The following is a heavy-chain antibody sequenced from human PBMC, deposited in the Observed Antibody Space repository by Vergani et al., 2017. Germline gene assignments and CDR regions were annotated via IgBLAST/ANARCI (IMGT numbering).Heavy chain of an antibody. CDR3: ARGLAVVVPAAMKGGWFDP. Sequence: QLQLQESGSGLVKPSQTLSLTCAVSGGSISSGGYSWSWIRQPPGKGLEWIGYIYYSGSTYYNPSLKSRVTISVDTSKNQFSLKLSSVTAADTAVYYCARGLAVVVPAAMKGGWFDPWGQGTLVTVSS. V-gene: IGHV4-30-2*05. D-gene: IGHD2-2*01. J-gene: IGHJ5*02. CDR1: GGSISSGGYS. CDR2: IYYSGST.